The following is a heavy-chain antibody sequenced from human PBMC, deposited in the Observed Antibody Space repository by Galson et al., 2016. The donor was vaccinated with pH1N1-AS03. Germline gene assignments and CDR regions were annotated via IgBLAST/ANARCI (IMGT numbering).Heavy chain of an antibody. Sequence: SLRLSCAASGFTFSTYTMNWVRQAPGKGLEWVAYISSSSRFIYSADAVKGRLTISKDSPKNQVYLHMNGLRANDMAVYYWAGDGGYSSGWIDFWGQGTLVSVSS. CDR1: GFTFSTYT. V-gene: IGHV3-21*01. CDR3: AGDGGYSSGWIDF. D-gene: IGHD3-22*01. CDR2: ISSSSRFI. J-gene: IGHJ4*02.